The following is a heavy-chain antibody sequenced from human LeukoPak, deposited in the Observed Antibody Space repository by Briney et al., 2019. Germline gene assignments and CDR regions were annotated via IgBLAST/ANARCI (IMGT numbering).Heavy chain of an antibody. J-gene: IGHJ3*02. CDR3: AQLVDAFDI. Sequence: SGPTLVKPTQTLTLTCTFSGFSLSTSGVGVGWIRQPPGKALERLALIYWNDDKRYSPSLKSRLTITKDTSKNQVVLTMTNMDPVDTATYYCAQLVDAFDIWGQGTMVTVSS. CDR2: IYWNDDK. D-gene: IGHD6-6*01. V-gene: IGHV2-5*01. CDR1: GFSLSTSGVG.